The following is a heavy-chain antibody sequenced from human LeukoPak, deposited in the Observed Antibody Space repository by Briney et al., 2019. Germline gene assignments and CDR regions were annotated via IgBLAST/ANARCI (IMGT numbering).Heavy chain of an antibody. D-gene: IGHD3-10*01. CDR1: GYSFTSYW. Sequence: GESLKISCKASGYSFTSYWIGWVRQMPGIGLEWMGIIYPADSDTRYSPSFQGQVTISADKSTSTAYLQWSSLKASDTAMYYCARPMLRGVNFNYWGQGTLVTVSS. J-gene: IGHJ4*02. CDR3: ARPMLRGVNFNY. V-gene: IGHV5-51*01. CDR2: IYPADSDT.